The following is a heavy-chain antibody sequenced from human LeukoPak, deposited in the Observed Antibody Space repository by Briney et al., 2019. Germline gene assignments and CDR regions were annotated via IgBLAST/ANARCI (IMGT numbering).Heavy chain of an antibody. Sequence: PGGSLRLSCAASGFTFSSFEMNWVRQAPGRGLEWLSHISTSDSTKYYANSVKGRFTISRDNAENSVYLQMSSLTAEDTGLYYCARDATTAVGWVYMDVWGKGTTVTISS. CDR3: ARDATTAVGWVYMDV. V-gene: IGHV3-48*03. CDR2: ISTSDSTK. CDR1: GFTFSSFE. J-gene: IGHJ6*03. D-gene: IGHD6-13*01.